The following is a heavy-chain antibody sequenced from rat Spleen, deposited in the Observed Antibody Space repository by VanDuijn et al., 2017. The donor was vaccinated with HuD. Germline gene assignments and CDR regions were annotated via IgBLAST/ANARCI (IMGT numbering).Heavy chain of an antibody. J-gene: IGHJ1*01. Sequence: EVQLVESDGGLVQPGRSLKLSCAASGFIFSDYYMAWVRQAPKKGLEWVTSISTIGGNTYYRDSVKGRFTISRDNAKSTLYLEMDSLRSEDMATYYCVRQGYLRDWYFDFWGPGTMVTVSS. CDR1: GFIFSDYY. V-gene: IGHV5-25*01. CDR2: ISTIGGNT. D-gene: IGHD2-5*01. CDR3: VRQGYLRDWYFDF.